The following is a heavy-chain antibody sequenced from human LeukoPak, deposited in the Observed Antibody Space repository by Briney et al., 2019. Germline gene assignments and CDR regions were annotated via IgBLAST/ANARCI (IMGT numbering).Heavy chain of an antibody. V-gene: IGHV3-48*04. CDR1: GFTFSSYG. CDR3: ARAGGPYLTMYYFDY. CDR2: ISSGGSTI. J-gene: IGHJ4*02. Sequence: PGRSLRLSCAASGFTFSSYGMHWVRQAPGKGLEWVSYISSGGSTIYYADSVKGRFTISRDNAKNSLYLQMNSLRAEDTAVYYCARAGGPYLTMYYFDYWGQGTLVTVSS. D-gene: IGHD2/OR15-2a*01.